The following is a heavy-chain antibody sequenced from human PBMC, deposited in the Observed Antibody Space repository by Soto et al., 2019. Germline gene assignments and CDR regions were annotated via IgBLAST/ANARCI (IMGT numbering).Heavy chain of an antibody. CDR2: ISYDGSNK. CDR3: EKAESSGWYRSWGYYGMDV. D-gene: IGHD6-19*01. Sequence: QVQLVESGGGVVQPGRSLRLSCAASGFTFSSYGMHWVRQAPGKGLEWVAVISYDGSNKYYADSVKGRFTISRDNSKNTMYLQMKSLRAEDTDVYYCEKAESSGWYRSWGYYGMDVWGQGTTVTVSS. V-gene: IGHV3-30*18. CDR1: GFTFSSYG. J-gene: IGHJ6*02.